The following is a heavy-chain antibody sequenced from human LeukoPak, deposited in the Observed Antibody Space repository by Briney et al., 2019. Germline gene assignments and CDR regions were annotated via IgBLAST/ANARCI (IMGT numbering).Heavy chain of an antibody. V-gene: IGHV5-10-1*01. CDR2: IDPTDSYT. J-gene: IGHJ4*01. CDR1: GYSFTAHW. D-gene: IGHD6-19*01. CDR3: ARLTLVAVAEIRDY. Sequence: GESLKISCKGSGYSFTAHWISWVRQMPGEGLEWMGRIDPTDSYTNYSPSFQGHVTISADKSISTAYLQWSSLKASDTAMYYCARLTLVAVAEIRDYWGQGTLVTVSS.